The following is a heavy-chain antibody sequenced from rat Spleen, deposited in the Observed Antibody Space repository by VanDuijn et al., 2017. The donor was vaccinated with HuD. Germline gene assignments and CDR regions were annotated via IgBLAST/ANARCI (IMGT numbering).Heavy chain of an antibody. D-gene: IGHD1-9*01. V-gene: IGHV5-22*01. CDR1: GFTFKNYG. CDR3: ARRHYGYTDYFDY. CDR2: ISYEGSST. Sequence: EVQLVESGGGLVQPGRSLKLSCADSGFTFKNYGMAWVRQAPTKGLEWVASISYEGSSTYYGDSVKGRFTISRDNAKSTLYLQMNSLRSEDTATYYCARRHYGYTDYFDYWGQGVMVTVSS. J-gene: IGHJ2*01.